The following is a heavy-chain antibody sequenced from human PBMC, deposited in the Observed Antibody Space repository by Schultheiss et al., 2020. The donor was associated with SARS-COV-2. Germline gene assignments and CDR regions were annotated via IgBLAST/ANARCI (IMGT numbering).Heavy chain of an antibody. CDR1: GFTFSSYG. V-gene: IGHV3-30*02. CDR3: VKGGGQQRPSDY. D-gene: IGHD6-25*01. J-gene: IGHJ4*02. CDR2: IWYDGSNK. Sequence: GGSLRLSCAASGFTFSSYGMHWVRQAPGKGLEWVAVIWYDGSNKYYADSVKGRFTISRDNSKNTLYLQMNSLRAEDTALYYCVKGGGQQRPSDYWGQGTLVTISS.